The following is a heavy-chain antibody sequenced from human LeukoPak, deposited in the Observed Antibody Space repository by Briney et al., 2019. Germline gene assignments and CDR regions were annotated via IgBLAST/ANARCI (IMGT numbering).Heavy chain of an antibody. D-gene: IGHD6-6*01. CDR1: GYTFTNYY. Sequence: GASVKVSCKASGYTFTNYYMHWVRQAPGQGLEWMGIINPSGGSTTYAQKFQGRVTMTRDTSTSTVYMELSSLRSEDTAVYYCARDVRSSSSYYYYYFMDVWGKGTTVTVSS. CDR3: ARDVRSSSSYYYYYFMDV. V-gene: IGHV1-46*01. J-gene: IGHJ6*03. CDR2: INPSGGST.